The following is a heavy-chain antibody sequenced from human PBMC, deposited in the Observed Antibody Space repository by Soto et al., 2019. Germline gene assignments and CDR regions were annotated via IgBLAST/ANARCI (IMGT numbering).Heavy chain of an antibody. V-gene: IGHV1-69*01. J-gene: IGHJ4*02. CDR3: ATHGLGVSSPPYFDN. CDR2: FVPLFGTT. D-gene: IGHD3-16*01. Sequence: QLVQSGSEVKKPGSSVKVSCQASGGTFSGSAVTWVRQGPGQGLEWMGEFVPLFGTTTYAQRFPGRLTITAEESTSTAYMELRTLRSDDTAVYYCATHGLGVSSPPYFDNWGQGTLVTVSS. CDR1: GGTFSGSA.